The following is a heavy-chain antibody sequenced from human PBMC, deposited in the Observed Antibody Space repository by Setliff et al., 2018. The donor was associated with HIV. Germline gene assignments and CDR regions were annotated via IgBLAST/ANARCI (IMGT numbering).Heavy chain of an antibody. CDR2: TNAGSGNT. V-gene: IGHV1-3*01. D-gene: IGHD3-22*01. J-gene: IGHJ4*02. Sequence: ASVKVSCKAFGYTFSTNAIHWVRQAPGQRLEWMGWTNAGSGNTKYSQRFQGRVTLTWDTSASTAYMEVSSLTSEDTAVYYCAKDYLPYYYETPPYYPFDYWGQGTVVTVSS. CDR3: AKDYLPYYYETPPYYPFDY. CDR1: GYTFSTNA.